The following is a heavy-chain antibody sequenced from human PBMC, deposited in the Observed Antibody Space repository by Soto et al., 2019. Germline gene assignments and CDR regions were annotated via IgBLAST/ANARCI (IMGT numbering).Heavy chain of an antibody. CDR2: IIPIFGTA. V-gene: IGHV1-69*12. CDR3: ARPPPHYYYYRMDV. Sequence: QVQLVQSGAEVKKPGSSVKVSCKASGGTFSSYAISWVRQAPGQGLEWMGGIIPIFGTANYAQKFQGRVTITADESTSTAYMELSSLRSEDTAVYCCARPPPHYYYYRMDVWGQGTTVTVSS. D-gene: IGHD6-6*01. J-gene: IGHJ6*02. CDR1: GGTFSSYA.